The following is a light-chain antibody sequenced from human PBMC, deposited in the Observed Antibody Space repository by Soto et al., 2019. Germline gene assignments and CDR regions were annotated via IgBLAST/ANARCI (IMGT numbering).Light chain of an antibody. Sequence: QSALTQPASASGSPGQSVTISCTGTSSDVGGYNYVSWYQQHPGKAPKLMIYEVSKRPSGVPDRFSGSKSGNTASLTVSGLQAEDEADYYCSSYAGSNKLLFGGGTKVTVL. V-gene: IGLV2-8*01. CDR1: SSDVGGYNY. CDR3: SSYAGSNKLL. CDR2: EVS. J-gene: IGLJ2*01.